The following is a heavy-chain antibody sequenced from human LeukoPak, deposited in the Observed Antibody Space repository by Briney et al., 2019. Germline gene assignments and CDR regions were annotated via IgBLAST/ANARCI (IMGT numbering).Heavy chain of an antibody. CDR3: ARGGGITMVRGVSDAFDI. D-gene: IGHD3-10*01. CDR2: ISSSSSYT. J-gene: IGHJ3*02. Sequence: GGSLRLSCAASGFTFSDYYMSRIRQAPGKGLEWVSYISSSSSYTNYADSVKGRFTISRDNAKNSLYLQMNSLRAEDTAVYYCARGGGITMVRGVSDAFDIWGQGTMVTVSS. V-gene: IGHV3-11*06. CDR1: GFTFSDYY.